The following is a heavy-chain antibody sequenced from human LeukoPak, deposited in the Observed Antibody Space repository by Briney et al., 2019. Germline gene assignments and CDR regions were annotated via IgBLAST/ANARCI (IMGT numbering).Heavy chain of an antibody. V-gene: IGHV4-31*03. CDR3: ARGVGWIQLWPCFDY. D-gene: IGHD5-18*01. Sequence: SQTLSLTCTVSGGSISSGDYYWSWIRQHPGKGLEWIGYIYYSGSTYYNPSLKSRVTISVDMSENQFSLKLNPVTAADTAVYFCARGVGWIQLWPCFDYWGQGTQVTVSS. CDR2: IYYSGST. J-gene: IGHJ4*02. CDR1: GGSISSGDYY.